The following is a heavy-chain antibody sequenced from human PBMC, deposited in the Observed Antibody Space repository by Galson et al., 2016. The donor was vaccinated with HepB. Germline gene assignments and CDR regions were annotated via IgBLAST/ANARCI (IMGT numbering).Heavy chain of an antibody. CDR1: GFTFSNYW. CDR3: AREDSMAFDF. J-gene: IGHJ3*01. Sequence: SLRLSCAASGFTFSNYWMNLVCQAPGKGLEWVANINQDGSEKSYVDSLKGRFTISRDNAKNSLYLQMSSLRAEDTAVYYCAREDSMAFDFWGQGTMVTVSS. CDR2: INQDGSEK. D-gene: IGHD3-22*01. V-gene: IGHV3-7*05.